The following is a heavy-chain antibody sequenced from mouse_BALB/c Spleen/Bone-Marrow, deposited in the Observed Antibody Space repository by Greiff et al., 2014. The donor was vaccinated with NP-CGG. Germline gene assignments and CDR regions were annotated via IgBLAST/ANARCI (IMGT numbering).Heavy chain of an antibody. CDR1: GFSLTSYG. Sequence: QVHVKQSGPGLVAPSQSLSITCTVSGFSLTSYGVHWVRQPPGKGLEWLGVIWAGGSTNYNSALISRLSISKDNSKSQVFLKMNSLQTDDTAMYYCARALDSSGYGFAYWGQGTLVTVSA. D-gene: IGHD3-2*01. CDR3: ARALDSSGYGFAY. J-gene: IGHJ3*01. V-gene: IGHV2-9*02. CDR2: IWAGGST.